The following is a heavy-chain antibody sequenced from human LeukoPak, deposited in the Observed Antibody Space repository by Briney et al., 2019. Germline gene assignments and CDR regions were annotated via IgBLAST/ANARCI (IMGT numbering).Heavy chain of an antibody. D-gene: IGHD6-6*01. J-gene: IGHJ6*03. Sequence: PGGSLRLSCAASGFTFNNYSMNWVRQAPGKGLEWVSSISSSSSYIYYADSVKGRFTISRDNANNSLYLQMNSLRAEDTAVYYCARGPFGAARPERRFYYYYYYMDVWGKGTTVTVSS. CDR2: ISSSSSYI. CDR1: GFTFNNYS. CDR3: ARGPFGAARPERRFYYYYYYMDV. V-gene: IGHV3-21*01.